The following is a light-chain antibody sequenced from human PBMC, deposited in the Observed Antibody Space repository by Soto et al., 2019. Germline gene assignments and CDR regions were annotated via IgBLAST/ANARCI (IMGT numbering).Light chain of an antibody. V-gene: IGLV3-21*04. CDR2: YDS. CDR1: NIGSKS. CDR3: QVWDSSSHYV. Sequence: SYDLTQPPSVSVAPGKTARITCGGNNIGSKSVHWYQQKPGQAPVLVIYYDSDRPSGIPERFSGSNSGNTATLTISRVEAGDEADYYCQVWDSSSHYVFGTGTKLTVL. J-gene: IGLJ1*01.